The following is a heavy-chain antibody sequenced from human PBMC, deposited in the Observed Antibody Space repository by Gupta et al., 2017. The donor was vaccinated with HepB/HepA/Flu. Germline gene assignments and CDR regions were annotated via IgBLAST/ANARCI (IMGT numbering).Heavy chain of an antibody. CDR2: IYYSGST. D-gene: IGHD3-10*01. CDR1: GGSISSYY. CDR3: ARTGITMVRGVIITNWFDP. J-gene: IGHJ5*02. V-gene: IGHV4-59*01. Sequence: QVQLQESGPGLVKPSETLSLTCTVSGGSISSYYWSWIRQPPGKGLEWIGYIYYSGSTNYNPSLKSRVTISVDTSKNQFSLKLSSVTAADTAVYYCARTGITMVRGVIITNWFDPWGQGTLVTVSS.